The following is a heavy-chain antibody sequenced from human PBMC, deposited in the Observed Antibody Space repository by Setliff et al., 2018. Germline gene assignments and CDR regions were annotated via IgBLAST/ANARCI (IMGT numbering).Heavy chain of an antibody. CDR3: ARDRITYGIAARDFDY. CDR2: INPNSGGT. CDR1: GYTFTGYY. J-gene: IGHJ4*02. V-gene: IGHV1-2*06. Sequence: ASVKVSCKASGYTFTGYYMHWVRQAPGQGLEWMGRINPNSGGTNYAQKFQGRVTMTRDTSISTAYMELSRLRSEDTAVYYCARDRITYGIAARDFDYWGQGTLVTVSS. D-gene: IGHD6-13*01.